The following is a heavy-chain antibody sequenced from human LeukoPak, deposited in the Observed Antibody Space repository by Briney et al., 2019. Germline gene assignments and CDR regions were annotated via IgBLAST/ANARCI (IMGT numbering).Heavy chain of an antibody. Sequence: SETLSLTCTVSVGSISSYYRIWMRQPPGKGLECMGHVYYSGSANYNPSLNSRVTMSVDTSKNQFSLKLSSVTAADTVVYYCARGASGGDYVPFDYWGQGTLVTVSS. CDR2: VYYSGSA. D-gene: IGHD4-17*01. CDR3: ARGASGGDYVPFDY. J-gene: IGHJ4*02. V-gene: IGHV4-59*01. CDR1: VGSISSYY.